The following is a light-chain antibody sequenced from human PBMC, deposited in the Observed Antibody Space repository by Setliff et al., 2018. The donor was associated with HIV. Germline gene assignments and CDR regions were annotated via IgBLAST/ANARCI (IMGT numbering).Light chain of an antibody. J-gene: IGLJ1*01. Sequence: QSVLTQPASVSGSPGQSITISCTGTSSDVGGYNYVSWYQQHPGKAPKVIIYEVINRPSGVSIRFSGSKSGNTASLTISGLQAEDEADYYCSSYSRLNTPPFAFGAGTKVTVL. CDR3: SSYSRLNTPPFA. CDR1: SSDVGGYNY. CDR2: EVI. V-gene: IGLV2-14*01.